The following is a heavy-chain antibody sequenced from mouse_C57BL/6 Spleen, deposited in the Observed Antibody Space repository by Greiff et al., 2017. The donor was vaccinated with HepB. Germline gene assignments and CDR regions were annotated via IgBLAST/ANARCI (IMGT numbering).Heavy chain of an antibody. V-gene: IGHV2-2*01. CDR3: ARGDGNSLYYAMDY. Sequence: QVQLQQSGPGLVQPSQSLSITCTVSGFSLTSYGVHWVRQSPGKGLEWLGVIWSGGSTDYNAAFISRLSISKDNSKSQVFFKMNSLQADDTAIYYCARGDGNSLYYAMDYWGQGTSVTVSS. D-gene: IGHD2-1*01. CDR1: GFSLTSYG. CDR2: IWSGGST. J-gene: IGHJ4*01.